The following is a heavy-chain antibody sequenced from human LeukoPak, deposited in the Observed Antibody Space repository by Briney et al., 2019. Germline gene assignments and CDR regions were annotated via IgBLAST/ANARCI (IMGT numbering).Heavy chain of an antibody. Sequence: PSETLSLTCAVYGGSFSGYYWSWIRQPPGKGLEWIGYIYYSGSTYYNPSLKSRVTISVDTSKNQFSLKLSSVTAADTAVYYCAKGTNPYYFDYWGQGTLVTVSS. CDR1: GGSFSGYY. CDR3: AKGTNPYYFDY. V-gene: IGHV4-30-4*01. J-gene: IGHJ4*02. CDR2: IYYSGST. D-gene: IGHD2-2*01.